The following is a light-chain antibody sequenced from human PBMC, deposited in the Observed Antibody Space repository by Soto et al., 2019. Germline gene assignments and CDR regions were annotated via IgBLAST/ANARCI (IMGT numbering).Light chain of an antibody. Sequence: IVLKQSPGTLPLSPGERATHSCSASQSVSRSYLARIQQKPRQAPRQLIYDASSRATGIPERFNGSKYGSYFTLTSSSLEPADFAAYYYEQNGNSQSTLDEVTKVEIK. CDR3: EQNGNSQST. CDR2: DAS. J-gene: IGKJ1*01. CDR1: QSVSRSY. V-gene: IGKV3-20*01.